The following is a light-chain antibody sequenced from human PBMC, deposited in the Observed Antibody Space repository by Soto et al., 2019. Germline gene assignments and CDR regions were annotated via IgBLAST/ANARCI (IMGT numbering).Light chain of an antibody. CDR2: DAS. V-gene: IGKV1-5*01. CDR1: QTISSW. J-gene: IGKJ5*01. CDR3: QQVNSYLPLT. Sequence: DIQMTQSPSTLSGSVGDRVTITCRASQTISSWLAWYQQKPGKAPKLLIYDASTLESGVPSRFSGSGSGTEFILTISSLQPDDFASYYCQQVNSYLPLTFGQGTRLGL.